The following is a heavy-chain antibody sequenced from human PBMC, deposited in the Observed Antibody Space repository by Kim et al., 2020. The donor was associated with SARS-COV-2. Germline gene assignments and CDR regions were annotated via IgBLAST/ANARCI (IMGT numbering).Heavy chain of an antibody. Sequence: GGSLRLSCAAPGLTSSTYAMSWVRQAPGKGLEWVSGISGSGSTTNYADSVKGRFTISRDISKNTLYLQMNSLRAEDTAKYYCAKWLGSGRWYYSFYGMDVWGQGTTVTVSS. CDR3: AKWLGSGRWYYSFYGMDV. CDR2: ISGSGSTT. V-gene: IGHV3-23*01. J-gene: IGHJ6*02. D-gene: IGHD3-10*01. CDR1: GLTSSTYA.